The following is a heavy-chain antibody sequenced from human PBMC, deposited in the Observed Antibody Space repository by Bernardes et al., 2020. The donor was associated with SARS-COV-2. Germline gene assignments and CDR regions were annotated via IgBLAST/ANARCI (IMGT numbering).Heavy chain of an antibody. CDR2: ISYDGSNK. CDR1: GFTFSTYA. V-gene: IGHV3-30*03. Sequence: GGSLRLSCSASGFTFSTYAMHWVRQAPGKGLEWVAVISYDGSNKYYADSVKGRFTISRDNAKNSLYLQMNSLRVEDTAIYFCARGAMGLRYLDSYYYGLDVWGRGTTVTVSS. D-gene: IGHD3-9*01. J-gene: IGHJ6*02. CDR3: ARGAMGLRYLDSYYYGLDV.